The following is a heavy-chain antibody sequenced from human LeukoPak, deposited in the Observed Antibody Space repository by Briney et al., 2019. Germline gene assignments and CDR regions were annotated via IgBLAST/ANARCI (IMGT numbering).Heavy chain of an antibody. CDR2: IIPIFGTA. V-gene: IGHV1-69*05. CDR3: CIIMVREADY. CDR1: GGTFSSYA. D-gene: IGHD3-10*01. J-gene: IGHJ4*02. Sequence: ASVKVSCKASGGTFSSYAISWVRQAPGQGLEWMGGIIPIFGTANYAQKFQGRVTITTDESTSTAYMELSSLRSEDTAVYYCCIIMVREADYWGQGTLVTVSS.